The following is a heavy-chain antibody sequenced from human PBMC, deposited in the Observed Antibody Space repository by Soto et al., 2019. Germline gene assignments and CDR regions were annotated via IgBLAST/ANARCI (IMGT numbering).Heavy chain of an antibody. D-gene: IGHD1-26*01. V-gene: IGHV3-23*01. CDR3: ASGPYSGNYFPFDY. J-gene: IGHJ4*02. CDR2: ISGSGGST. CDR1: GFTFSTYA. Sequence: PGRSLRLSCAGSGFTFSTYAMSWVRQAPGKGLEWVSAISGSGGSTYYADSVKGRFTISRDNSKNTLYLQMNSLRAEDTAVYYCASGPYSGNYFPFDYWGQGTQVTVSS.